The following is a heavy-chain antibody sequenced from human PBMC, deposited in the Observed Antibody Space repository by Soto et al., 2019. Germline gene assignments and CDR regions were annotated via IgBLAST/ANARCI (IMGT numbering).Heavy chain of an antibody. CDR1: GFTFSSYG. J-gene: IGHJ4*02. CDR3: ARDDGGGTLDY. CDR2: IWYDGSNK. V-gene: IGHV3-33*01. D-gene: IGHD3-16*01. Sequence: QVQLVESGGGVVQPGRSLRLSCAASGFTFSSYGMHWVRQAPGKGLEWVAVIWYDGSNKYYADSVKGRFTISRDNSKNTLYMQMKSLRAEDTAVYYCARDDGGGTLDYWGQGTLVTVSS.